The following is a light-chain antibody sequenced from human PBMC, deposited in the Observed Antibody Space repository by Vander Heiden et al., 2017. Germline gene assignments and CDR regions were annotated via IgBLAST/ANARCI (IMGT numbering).Light chain of an antibody. J-gene: IGLJ3*02. Sequence: SALTQPAPVSGSPGQPITIPCTGTSSDVGTYNLVSWEQQHPGKAPKLMIYEVSKRPSGVSNRFSGSESDNTASLTIAGLQAEDEADYYCCSYAGRNTFVFGGGTKLTGL. CDR3: CSYAGRNTFV. V-gene: IGLV2-23*02. CDR1: SSDVGTYNL. CDR2: EVS.